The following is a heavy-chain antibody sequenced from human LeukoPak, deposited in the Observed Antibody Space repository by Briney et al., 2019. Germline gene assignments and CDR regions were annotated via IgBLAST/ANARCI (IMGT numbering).Heavy chain of an antibody. CDR3: ARAHEGIGYCSGGSCGSNWFDP. CDR2: ISAYNGNT. D-gene: IGHD2-15*01. V-gene: IGHV1-18*01. J-gene: IGHJ5*02. Sequence: ASVKVSCKASGYTFTSYGMSWVRQAPGQGLEWMGWISAYNGNTNYAQKLQGRVTMTTDTSTSTAYMELRSLRSDDTAVYYCARAHEGIGYCSGGSCGSNWFDPWGQGTLVTVSS. CDR1: GYTFTSYG.